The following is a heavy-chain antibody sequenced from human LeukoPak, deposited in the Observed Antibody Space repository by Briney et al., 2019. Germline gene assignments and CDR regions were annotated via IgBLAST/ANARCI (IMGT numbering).Heavy chain of an antibody. Sequence: GGSLRLSCAASGFTFSSYWMSWVRQAPGKGLEWVANIKEDGSEKYYVDSVKGRFTISRDNAKNSLYLQMNSLRAEDTAVYYCARDRRVGATDYWGQGTLVTVSS. CDR3: ARDRRVGATDY. V-gene: IGHV3-7*01. J-gene: IGHJ4*02. CDR1: GFTFSSYW. CDR2: IKEDGSEK. D-gene: IGHD1-26*01.